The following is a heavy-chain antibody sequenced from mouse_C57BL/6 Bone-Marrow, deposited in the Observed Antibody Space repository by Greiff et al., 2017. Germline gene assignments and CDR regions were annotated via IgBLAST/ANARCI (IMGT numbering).Heavy chain of an antibody. CDR2: INPSSGYT. J-gene: IGHJ2*01. CDR1: GYTFTSYT. CDR3: ARVTGTWYFDY. D-gene: IGHD4-1*01. Sequence: QVQLQQSGAELARPGASVKMSCKASGYTFTSYTMHWVKQRPGQGLEWIGYINPSSGYTKYNQNFKDKATLTADKSSSTAYMQLSSLTSEDSAVYYCARVTGTWYFDYWGQGTTLTVSS. V-gene: IGHV1-4*01.